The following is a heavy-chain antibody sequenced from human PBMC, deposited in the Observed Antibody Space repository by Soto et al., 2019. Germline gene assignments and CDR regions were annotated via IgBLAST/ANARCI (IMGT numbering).Heavy chain of an antibody. CDR3: VREDGVVGANSAFDF. CDR1: GFTFSTYN. V-gene: IGHV3-21*01. D-gene: IGHD1-26*01. J-gene: IGHJ4*02. Sequence: GGSLRLSCAASGFTFSTYNMNWVRQAPGKGLEWVSSINGRGNYIYYADSVEGRFTISRDNAKKSLYLQMNSLRDGDTAVYYCVREDGVVGANSAFDFWGQGTLVTVSS. CDR2: INGRGNYI.